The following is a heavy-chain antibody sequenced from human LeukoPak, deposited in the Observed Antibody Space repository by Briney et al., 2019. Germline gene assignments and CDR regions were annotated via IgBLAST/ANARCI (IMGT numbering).Heavy chain of an antibody. D-gene: IGHD5-24*01. CDR3: ARRIQGMAPYYFDY. CDR2: INSDGGST. V-gene: IGHV3-74*01. Sequence: GGSLRLSCTASGFTFSSYWMLWVRQAPGKGLVWVSRINSDGGSTSYADSVKGRFTISRDNAKNTLYLQMNSLRAEDTAVYYCARRIQGMAPYYFDYWGQGTLITVSS. CDR1: GFTFSSYW. J-gene: IGHJ4*02.